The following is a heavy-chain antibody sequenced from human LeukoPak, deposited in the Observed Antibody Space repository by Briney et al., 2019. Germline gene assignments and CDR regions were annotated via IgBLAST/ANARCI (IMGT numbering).Heavy chain of an antibody. J-gene: IGHJ5*02. Sequence: SETLSLTCTVSSGSISSTSYYWGWIRQPPGKGLEWIGSIYYSGIAYYNPSLKSRLTISVDTSKNQFSLKLNSVTAPDTAVYYCARHGPAWDWFDPWGQGSLATVSS. CDR2: IYYSGIA. CDR3: ARHGPAWDWFDP. CDR1: SGSISSTSYY. V-gene: IGHV4-39*01.